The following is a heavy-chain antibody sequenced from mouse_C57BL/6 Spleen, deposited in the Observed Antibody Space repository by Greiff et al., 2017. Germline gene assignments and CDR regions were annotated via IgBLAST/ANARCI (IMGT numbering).Heavy chain of an antibody. Sequence: QVQLQQPGAELVRPGSSVKLSCKASGYTFTSYWMHWVKQRPIQGLEWIGNIDPSDSETHYNQKFKDKATLTVAKSSSTAYMQLSSLTSEDSAVYYCAREGYGSFYAMDYWGQGTSVTVSS. D-gene: IGHD1-1*01. V-gene: IGHV1-52*01. CDR1: GYTFTSYW. CDR3: AREGYGSFYAMDY. J-gene: IGHJ4*01. CDR2: IDPSDSET.